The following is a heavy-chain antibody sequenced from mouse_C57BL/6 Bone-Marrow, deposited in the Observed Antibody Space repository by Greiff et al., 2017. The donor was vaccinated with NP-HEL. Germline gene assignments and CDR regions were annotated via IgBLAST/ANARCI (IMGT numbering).Heavy chain of an antibody. CDR2: IDPSDSYT. V-gene: IGHV1-69*01. CDR3: ARGNSWFAY. CDR1: GYTFTSYW. J-gene: IGHJ3*01. Sequence: QVQLQQPGAELVMPGASVKLSCKASGYTFTSYWMHWVKQRPGQGLEWIGEIDPSDSYTNYNQKFKGKSTVTVDKSSSTAYMQLSSLTSEDSAVYYCARGNSWFAYWGQGTLVTVSA.